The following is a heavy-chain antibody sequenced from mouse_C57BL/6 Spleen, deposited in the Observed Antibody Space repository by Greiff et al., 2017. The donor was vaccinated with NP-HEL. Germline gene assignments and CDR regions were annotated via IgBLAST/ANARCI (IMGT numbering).Heavy chain of an antibody. Sequence: QVQLQQSGPELVKPGASVKISCKASGYAFSSSWMNWVKQRPGKGLEWIGRIYPGDGDTNYNGKFKGKATLTADKSSSTAYMQLSSLTSEDSAVYFCAPMITTSAGFAYWGQGTLVTVSA. V-gene: IGHV1-82*01. CDR1: GYAFSSSW. CDR3: APMITTSAGFAY. D-gene: IGHD2-4*01. CDR2: IYPGDGDT. J-gene: IGHJ3*01.